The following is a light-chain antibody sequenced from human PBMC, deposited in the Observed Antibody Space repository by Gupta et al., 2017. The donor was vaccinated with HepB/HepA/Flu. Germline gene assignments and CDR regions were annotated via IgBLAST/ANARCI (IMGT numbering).Light chain of an antibody. CDR3: QQYDDWPLT. Sequence: EIVMTQSPAPLSLSPGEGATLSCRAGRTVSRNLAWYQQRPGQPPRLLIYAASTRATGIPARFSGSGSGTEFTLTISSLQSEDFAVYYCQQYDDWPLTFAGGTKVEIK. V-gene: IGKV3-15*01. J-gene: IGKJ4*01. CDR1: RTVSRN. CDR2: AAS.